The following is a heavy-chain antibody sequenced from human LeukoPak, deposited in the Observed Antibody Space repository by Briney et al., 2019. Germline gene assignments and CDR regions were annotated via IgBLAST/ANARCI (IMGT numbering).Heavy chain of an antibody. Sequence: ASVKVSCTASGHIFTVDSIHWVRQAPGQGLEWMGWTHLNGGGTYRAQKFQDRVTMTKGTSIGTAYLELSTMTSDDTAAYYCATAQHCSGGTCHACTDAFHVWGQGTMVTVSS. D-gene: IGHD2-15*01. CDR1: GHIFTVDS. J-gene: IGHJ3*01. CDR3: ATAQHCSGGTCHACTDAFHV. V-gene: IGHV1-2*02. CDR2: THLNGGGT.